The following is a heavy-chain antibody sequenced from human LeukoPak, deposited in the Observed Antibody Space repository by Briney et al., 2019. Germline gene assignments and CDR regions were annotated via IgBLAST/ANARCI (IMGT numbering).Heavy chain of an antibody. V-gene: IGHV4-61*02. D-gene: IGHD3-3*01. CDR3: ARSRFLEYAFDI. CDR2: IYAGGST. CDR1: GGSISSGTYY. J-gene: IGHJ3*02. Sequence: SQTLSLTCTVSGGSISSGTYYWSWIRQPAGMGLEWIGRIYAGGSTNYNPSLKSRVTMSLDPSKNQFSLKLSSVTAADTAVYYCARSRFLEYAFDIWGQGTMVTVSS.